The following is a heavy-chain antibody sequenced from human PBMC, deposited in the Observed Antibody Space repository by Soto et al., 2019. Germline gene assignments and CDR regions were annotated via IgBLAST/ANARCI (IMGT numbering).Heavy chain of an antibody. Sequence: QVQLVQSGAEVKKPGSSVKVSCKASGGTFSSYAISWVRQAPGQGLEWMGGSIPIFGTANYAQKFQGRVTITADKSTSTAYMELSSLRSEDTAVYYCASTALVLGYYYYGMDVWGQGTTVTVSS. CDR3: ASTALVLGYYYYGMDV. CDR2: SIPIFGTA. CDR1: GGTFSSYA. J-gene: IGHJ6*02. D-gene: IGHD6-13*01. V-gene: IGHV1-69*06.